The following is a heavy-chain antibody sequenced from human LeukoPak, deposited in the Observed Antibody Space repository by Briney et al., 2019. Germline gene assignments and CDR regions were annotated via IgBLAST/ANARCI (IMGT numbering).Heavy chain of an antibody. J-gene: IGHJ4*02. CDR1: GGSFSGYY. CDR2: INHSGST. D-gene: IGHD3-9*01. CDR3: ARGTGYYISYFDY. V-gene: IGHV4-34*01. Sequence: SETLSLTCAVYGGSFSGYYWSWVRQPPGKGLEWIGEINHSGSTNYNPSLTSRVTISVDTSKNQFSLKLSSVTAADTAVYYCARGTGYYISYFDYWGQGTLVTVSS.